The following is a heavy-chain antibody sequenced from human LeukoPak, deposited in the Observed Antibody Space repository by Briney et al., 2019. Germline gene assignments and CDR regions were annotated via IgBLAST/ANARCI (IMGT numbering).Heavy chain of an antibody. CDR3: ARDRMGGWYVRHFDY. CDR1: GYSISSGYY. D-gene: IGHD6-19*01. Sequence: SETLSLTCTVSGYSISSGYYWGWIRQSPGKGLEWIGSIYHSGSTYYNPSLKSRVTISVDTSKNQFSLKLSSVTAADTAVYYCARDRMGGWYVRHFDYWGQGTLVTVSS. J-gene: IGHJ4*02. V-gene: IGHV4-38-2*02. CDR2: IYHSGST.